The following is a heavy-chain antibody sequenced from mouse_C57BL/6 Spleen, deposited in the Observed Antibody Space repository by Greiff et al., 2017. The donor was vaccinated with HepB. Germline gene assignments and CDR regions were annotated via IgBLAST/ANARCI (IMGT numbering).Heavy chain of an antibody. V-gene: IGHV1-59*01. CDR2: IDPSDSYT. D-gene: IGHD1-1*01. CDR1: GYTFTSYW. J-gene: IGHJ1*03. CDR3: ARGYYDGSSHWYFDV. Sequence: QVQLQQPGAELVRPGTSVKLPCKASGYTFTSYWMHWVKQRPGQGLEWIGVIDPSDSYTNYNQKFKGKATLTVDTSSSTAYMQLSSLTSEDSSVYYCARGYYDGSSHWYFDVWGTGTTVTVSS.